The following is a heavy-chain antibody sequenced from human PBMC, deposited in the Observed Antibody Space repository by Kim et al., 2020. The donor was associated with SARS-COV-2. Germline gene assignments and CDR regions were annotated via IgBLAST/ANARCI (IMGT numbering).Heavy chain of an antibody. CDR2: ISSTSYTI. V-gene: IGHV3-48*02. Sequence: VGSLRLSCAASGFNFIVYSMNWVRQAPGKGLEWVSYISSTSYTIYYADSVKGRFTISRDNAKNSLYLQMNSLKDEDTAVYYCARSNYYGSGEYDYWGQGT. D-gene: IGHD3-10*01. J-gene: IGHJ4*02. CDR3: ARSNYYGSGEYDY. CDR1: GFNFIVYS.